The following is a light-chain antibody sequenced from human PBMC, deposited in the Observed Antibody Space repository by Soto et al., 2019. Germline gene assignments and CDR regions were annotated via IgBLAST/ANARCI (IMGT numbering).Light chain of an antibody. CDR2: GAS. V-gene: IGKV1-39*01. CDR1: QSIATY. Sequence: DFQMTHSPSSLSASVGGIVTITCRASQSIATYLNWYQQKTGNAPKLLIYGASSLQSGVPSRFRGSGSGTDFSLTINSLQPEDFATYYCQQTYSTWTFGQGTQVESK. CDR3: QQTYSTWT. J-gene: IGKJ1*01.